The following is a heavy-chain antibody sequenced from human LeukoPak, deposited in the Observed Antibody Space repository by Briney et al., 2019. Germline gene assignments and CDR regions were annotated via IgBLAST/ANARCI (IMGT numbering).Heavy chain of an antibody. J-gene: IGHJ4*02. CDR1: GFTFSSYG. V-gene: IGHV3-33*06. Sequence: GGSLRLSCAAFGFTFSSYGMHWVRQAPGKRLEWVAVIWYDGSNKYYADSVKGRFTISRDNSKNTLYLQMNSLRAEDTAVYYCAKNHWNYRPARLSYFDYWGQGTLVTVSS. CDR3: AKNHWNYRPARLSYFDY. CDR2: IWYDGSNK. D-gene: IGHD1-7*01.